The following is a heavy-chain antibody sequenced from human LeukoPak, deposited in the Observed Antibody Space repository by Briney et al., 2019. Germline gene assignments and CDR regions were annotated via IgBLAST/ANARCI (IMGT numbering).Heavy chain of an antibody. CDR1: GYTFTSYD. Sequence: GASVKVSCKASGYTFTSYDINWVRQATGQGLEWMGWMNPNSGNTGYAQKFQGRVTMTRNTSISTAYMELSSLRSEDTAVYYCARSAKIAAAGLNWFDPWGQGTLVTVSS. CDR2: MNPNSGNT. D-gene: IGHD6-13*01. V-gene: IGHV1-8*01. CDR3: ARSAKIAAAGLNWFDP. J-gene: IGHJ5*02.